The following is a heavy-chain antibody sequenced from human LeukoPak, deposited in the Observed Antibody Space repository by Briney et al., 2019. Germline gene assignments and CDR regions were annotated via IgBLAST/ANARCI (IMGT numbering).Heavy chain of an antibody. D-gene: IGHD2-8*01. Sequence: ASMKVSCKVSGYTLTELSMHWVRQAPGKGLEWMGGFDPEDGETIYAQKFQGRVTMTEDTSTDTAYMELSSLRSEDTAVYYCATEGPVGTKLYFDYWGQGTLVTVSS. CDR2: FDPEDGET. CDR1: GYTLTELS. J-gene: IGHJ4*02. V-gene: IGHV1-24*01. CDR3: ATEGPVGTKLYFDY.